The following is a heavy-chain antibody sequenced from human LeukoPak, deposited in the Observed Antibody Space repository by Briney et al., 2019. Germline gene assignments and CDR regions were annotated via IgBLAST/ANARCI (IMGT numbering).Heavy chain of an antibody. V-gene: IGHV1-2*02. CDR1: GYSFTGYY. CDR2: INPKSGGT. J-gene: IGHJ3*01. CDR3: TRETGANYDPGAFDF. D-gene: IGHD3-3*01. Sequence: GASVKVSCKASGYSFTGYYIHWVRQAPGQGLEWMGWINPKSGGTDSAEKFEGRVTMTRDTSIRTSFLELGRLKSDDTAVYYCTRETGANYDPGAFDFSGQGTMVTVSS.